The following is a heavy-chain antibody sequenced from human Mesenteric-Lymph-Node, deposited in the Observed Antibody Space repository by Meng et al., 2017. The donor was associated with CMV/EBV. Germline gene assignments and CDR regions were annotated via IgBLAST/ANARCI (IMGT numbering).Heavy chain of an antibody. Sequence: SGFTVSSYGMHWVRQAPGKGLEWVSSISRSSSYIYYADSVKGRFTISRDNAKNSLYLQMNSLRAEDTAVYYCARDLGYCSSTSCYDASWGQGTLVTVSS. D-gene: IGHD2-2*01. J-gene: IGHJ5*02. CDR1: GFTVSSYG. CDR3: ARDLGYCSSTSCYDAS. V-gene: IGHV3-21*01. CDR2: ISRSSSYI.